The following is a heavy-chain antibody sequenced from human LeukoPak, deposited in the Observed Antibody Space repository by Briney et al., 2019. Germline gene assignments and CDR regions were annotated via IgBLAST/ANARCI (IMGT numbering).Heavy chain of an antibody. CDR1: GFTFSSYA. CDR2: ISNTGSTI. Sequence: GGSLRLSCAASGFTFSSYAMSWVRQAPGKGLEWVSYISNTGSTIYYADSVRGRFTISRDNAKNSLYLQMNSLRAEDTAVYFCARGQWLAPHYFDYWGQGTLVTVSS. J-gene: IGHJ4*02. CDR3: ARGQWLAPHYFDY. V-gene: IGHV3-48*04. D-gene: IGHD6-19*01.